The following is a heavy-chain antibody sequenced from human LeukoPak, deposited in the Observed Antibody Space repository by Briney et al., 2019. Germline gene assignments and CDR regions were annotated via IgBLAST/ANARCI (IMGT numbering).Heavy chain of an antibody. CDR2: ISSSGSTI. V-gene: IGHV3-48*03. CDR1: GFTFSSHE. CDR3: ARDTNGDGWFDP. D-gene: IGHD4-17*01. J-gene: IGHJ5*02. Sequence: PGGSLRLSCAASGFTFSSHEMNWVRQAPGKGLEWVSYISSSGSTIHYADSVKGRFTISRDNAKNSLYLQMNSLRAEDTSVYYCARDTNGDGWFDPWGQGTLVTVSS.